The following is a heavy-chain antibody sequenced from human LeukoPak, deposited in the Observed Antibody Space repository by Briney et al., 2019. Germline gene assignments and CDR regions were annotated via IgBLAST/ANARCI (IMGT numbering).Heavy chain of an antibody. J-gene: IGHJ4*02. Sequence: PGGSLRLSCSVSGFTLSTYVMHWVPQAPGKGLEYVSAISSNGDNTYYADSVKGRFTISRDNSKNTLYLQMSSLRADDTAVYYGVRVTGYWGQGTLVTVSS. D-gene: IGHD3-16*01. CDR3: VRVTGY. CDR2: ISSNGDNT. V-gene: IGHV3-64D*06. CDR1: GFTLSTYV.